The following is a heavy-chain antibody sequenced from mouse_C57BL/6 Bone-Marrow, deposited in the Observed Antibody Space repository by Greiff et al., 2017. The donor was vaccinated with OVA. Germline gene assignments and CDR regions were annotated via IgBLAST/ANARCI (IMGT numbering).Heavy chain of an antibody. J-gene: IGHJ4*01. CDR1: GYTFTDYY. V-gene: IGHV1-76*01. Sequence: VQLQQSGAELVRPGASVKLSCKASGYTFTDYYINWVKQRPGQGLEWIARIYPGSGNTYSNEKFKGKATLTAEKSSSTAYMQLSSLTSEDSAVYFCARGGYYFYYYAMDYWGQGTSVTVSS. D-gene: IGHD2-3*01. CDR2: IYPGSGNT. CDR3: ARGGYYFYYYAMDY.